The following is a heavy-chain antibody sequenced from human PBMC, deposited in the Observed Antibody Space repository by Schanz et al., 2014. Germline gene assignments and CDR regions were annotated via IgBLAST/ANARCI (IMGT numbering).Heavy chain of an antibody. V-gene: IGHV1-2*02. J-gene: IGHJ6*02. Sequence: QVQLVQSGAELKNPGASVKVSCKASGYTLTAYYMHWVRQAPGQGLEWMGWINPDSGGTNYAQKFQGRVTMTRDMSINTAYMELSRLRSDDSAVYYCASDFWSGYSHYYYGLDVWGQGTTVTVSS. CDR1: GYTLTAYY. CDR3: ASDFWSGYSHYYYGLDV. CDR2: INPDSGGT. D-gene: IGHD3-3*01.